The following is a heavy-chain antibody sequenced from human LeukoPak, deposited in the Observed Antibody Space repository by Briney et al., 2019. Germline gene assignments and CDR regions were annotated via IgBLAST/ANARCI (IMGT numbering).Heavy chain of an antibody. CDR3: ASRESSSGSFHY. J-gene: IGHJ4*02. Sequence: SETLSLTCAVYGGSFSGYYWSWIRQPPGKGLEWIGEINHSGSTNYNPSLKSRVTISVDTSKNQFSLQLYSVTPEDTAMYYCASRESSSGSFHYWGRGTLVTVSS. CDR2: INHSGST. CDR1: GGSFSGYY. V-gene: IGHV4-34*01. D-gene: IGHD3-22*01.